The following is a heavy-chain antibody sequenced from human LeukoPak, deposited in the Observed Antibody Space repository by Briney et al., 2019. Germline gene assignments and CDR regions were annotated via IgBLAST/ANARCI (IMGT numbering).Heavy chain of an antibody. V-gene: IGHV4-59*01. CDR1: GGSISSYY. CDR3: ARVRGDIYCTNGVCYEAVSGYYYYYMDV. D-gene: IGHD2-8*01. J-gene: IGHJ6*03. Sequence: PSETLSLTCTVSGGSISSYYWSWIRQPPGKGLEWIGYIYYSGSTNYNPSLKSRVTISVDTSKNQFSLKLSSVTAADTAVYYCARVRGDIYCTNGVCYEAVSGYYYYYMDVWGKGTTVTVSS. CDR2: IYYSGST.